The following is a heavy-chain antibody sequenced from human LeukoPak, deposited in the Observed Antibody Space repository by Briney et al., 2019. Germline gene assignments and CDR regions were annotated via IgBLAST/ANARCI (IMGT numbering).Heavy chain of an antibody. V-gene: IGHV3-23*01. CDR2: ITTGDGNT. D-gene: IGHD7-27*01. CDR3: AKDGGLWVSAHWGDS. Sequence: GGSLRPSCAASGFTFSSYAMSWVRQAPGKGLKWVSTITTGDGNTYYADSVKGRFTVSRDDSKNTLYLQMNSLRAEDTAVYYCAKDGGLWVSAHWGDSWGRGTLVTVSS. J-gene: IGHJ4*02. CDR1: GFTFSSYA.